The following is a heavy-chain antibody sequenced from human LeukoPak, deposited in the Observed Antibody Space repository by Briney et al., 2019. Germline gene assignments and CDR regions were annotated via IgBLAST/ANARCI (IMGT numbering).Heavy chain of an antibody. V-gene: IGHV3-23*01. J-gene: IGHJ4*02. CDR3: ARNNWNYDFQLDY. D-gene: IGHD1-7*01. CDR2: ISGSGGST. Sequence: GRSLRLSCAASGFTFSSYAMHWVRQAPGKGLEWVSAISGSGGSTYYADSVKGRFTISRDNAKNSLYLQMNSLRAEDTAFYYCARNNWNYDFQLDYWGQGTLVTVSS. CDR1: GFTFSSYA.